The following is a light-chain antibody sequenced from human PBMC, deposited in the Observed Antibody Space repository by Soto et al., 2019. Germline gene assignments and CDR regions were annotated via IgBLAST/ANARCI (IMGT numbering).Light chain of an antibody. Sequence: QSVRTQPPSASGSPGQSVTISCAGTSSDVGGYNYASWYQQYPGKVPKLMIYEVSERPSGVPDRFSGSKSGNTAFLTVSGLQAEDEADYYCLSYADTAYVFGTGTKVTVL. CDR2: EVS. CDR3: LSYADTAYV. V-gene: IGLV2-8*01. J-gene: IGLJ1*01. CDR1: SSDVGGYNY.